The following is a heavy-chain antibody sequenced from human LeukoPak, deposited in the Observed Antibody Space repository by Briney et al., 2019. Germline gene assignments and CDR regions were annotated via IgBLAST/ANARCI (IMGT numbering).Heavy chain of an antibody. CDR1: GGSFSGYY. CDR2: INHSGST. CDR3: ARYKSRFYGMDV. D-gene: IGHD1-1*01. J-gene: IGHJ6*02. V-gene: IGHV4-34*01. Sequence: PSETLSLTCAVYGGSFSGYYWSWIRQPPGKGLEWIGEINHSGSTNYNPSLKSRVTISVDTSKNQFSLKLSSVTAADTAVYYCARYKSRFYGMDVWGQGTTVTVSS.